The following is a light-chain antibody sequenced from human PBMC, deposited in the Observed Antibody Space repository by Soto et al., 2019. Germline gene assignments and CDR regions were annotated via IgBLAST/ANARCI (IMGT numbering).Light chain of an antibody. CDR3: QQYGSSPYT. J-gene: IGKJ2*01. CDR2: GAS. Sequence: EIVLTQSPGTLSLSPGERATLSCRASQSVSSSYLAWYQQKPGQAPRLIIYGASDRATGIPDRFSGSGSGTDFTLTISRLEPEDFAGYYCQQYGSSPYTFGQGTNLEIK. CDR1: QSVSSSY. V-gene: IGKV3-20*01.